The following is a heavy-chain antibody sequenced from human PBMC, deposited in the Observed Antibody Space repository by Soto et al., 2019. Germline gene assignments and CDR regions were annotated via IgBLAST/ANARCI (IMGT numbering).Heavy chain of an antibody. CDR3: ARDLAAHCSGSTCYPYAY. V-gene: IGHV3-23*01. J-gene: IGHJ4*02. D-gene: IGHD2-15*01. Sequence: GGSLRLSCAASGFTFSSYAMSWVRQAPGKGMEWVSAISGSGGSTYYADSVKGRFIISRDNSKNTLYLQMNTLRTEDTGVYYCARDLAAHCSGSTCYPYAYWGQGALVTVSS. CDR2: ISGSGGST. CDR1: GFTFSSYA.